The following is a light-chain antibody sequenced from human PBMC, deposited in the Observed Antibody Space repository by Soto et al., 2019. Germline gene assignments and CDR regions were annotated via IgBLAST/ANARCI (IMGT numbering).Light chain of an antibody. CDR3: ASYASSNTVL. CDR1: SSDIGGYNY. Sequence: QSALTQPASVSGSPGQSITISCTGTSSDIGGYNYVSWYQQHPGKAPKLMIYDVSDRPSGVSNRFSGSKSGNTASLTISGLQAEDEADYYCASYASSNTVLLGGGTKLTV. CDR2: DVS. V-gene: IGLV2-14*03. J-gene: IGLJ2*01.